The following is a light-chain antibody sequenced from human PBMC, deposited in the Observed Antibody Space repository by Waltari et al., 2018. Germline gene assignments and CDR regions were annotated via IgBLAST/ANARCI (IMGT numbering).Light chain of an antibody. Sequence: DIQLTQSPSSLSASAGDRVTITCRASQSISNFLNWYQQKPGKAPKLLIYDTSSLQSGVPSRFSGSGSGTDFTLTISSLQPEDFATYFCQQSYRTPLTFGGGTKVEIK. CDR2: DTS. CDR1: QSISNF. J-gene: IGKJ4*01. V-gene: IGKV1-39*01. CDR3: QQSYRTPLT.